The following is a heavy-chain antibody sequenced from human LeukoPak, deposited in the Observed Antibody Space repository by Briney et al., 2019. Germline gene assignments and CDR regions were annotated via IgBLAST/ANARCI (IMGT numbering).Heavy chain of an antibody. CDR3: ARGPNSNWSGLDF. CDR1: GFSFSGHW. D-gene: IGHD6-6*01. J-gene: IGHJ4*02. V-gene: IGHV3-74*01. Sequence: QPGGSLRLSCTASGFSFSGHWMHWARQLPGKGLVWVSRISPTGSTTSYADSVKGRFTVSRGNAKNTLYLQVNNLRAEDTAVYYCARGPNSNWSGLDFWGQGTLLTVSS. CDR2: ISPTGSTT.